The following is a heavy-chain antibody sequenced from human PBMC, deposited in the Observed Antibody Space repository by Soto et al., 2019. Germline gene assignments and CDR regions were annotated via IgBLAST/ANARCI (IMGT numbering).Heavy chain of an antibody. V-gene: IGHV4-30-2*01. CDR1: GGSITSGGFS. Sequence: SETLSLTCAVSGGSITSGGFSWSWIRQPPGKGLEWTGYIYYRGRSYYNSSLKSRVTISVDRSKNQFSLKLSSVTAADTAVYYCARAIYFDTSGSTAYYFDYWGQGALVTVSS. D-gene: IGHD3-22*01. J-gene: IGHJ4*02. CDR2: IYYRGRS. CDR3: ARAIYFDTSGSTAYYFDY.